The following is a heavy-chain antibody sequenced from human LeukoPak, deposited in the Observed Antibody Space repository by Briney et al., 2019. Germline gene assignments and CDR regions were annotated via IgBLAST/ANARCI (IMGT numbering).Heavy chain of an antibody. Sequence: GGSLRLSCAASGFTFSRYGMSWVRQAPGKGLEWVSSISDSGVTTYYADSVKGRFTISRDNAKNTVYLHMNSLRAEDTAVYYCAKAGAGGVKFDYWGQGTLVTVSS. CDR3: AKAGAGGVKFDY. D-gene: IGHD3-10*01. J-gene: IGHJ4*02. CDR1: GFTFSRYG. V-gene: IGHV3-23*01. CDR2: ISDSGVTT.